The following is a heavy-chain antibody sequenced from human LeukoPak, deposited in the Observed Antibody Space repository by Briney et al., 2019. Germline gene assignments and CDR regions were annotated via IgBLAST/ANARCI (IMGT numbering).Heavy chain of an antibody. CDR3: TKYGGSPANYFDS. CDR2: VHKTGSI. D-gene: IGHD1-26*01. CDR1: GDSISAYY. Sequence: SETLSLTCTVSGDSISAYYWSWVRQPPGMSLEWIAFVHKTGSINYNPSLKSRATISMDTSNSQFSLHVNSVTAADTAVYYCTKYGGSPANYFDSWGPGTLVTVSP. V-gene: IGHV4-59*08. J-gene: IGHJ4*02.